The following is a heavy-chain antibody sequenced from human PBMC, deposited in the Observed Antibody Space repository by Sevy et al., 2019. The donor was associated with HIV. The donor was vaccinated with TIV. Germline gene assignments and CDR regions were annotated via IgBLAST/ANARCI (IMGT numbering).Heavy chain of an antibody. V-gene: IGHV3-15*01. CDR3: AAGTGSSDFDY. CDR1: GFTFREAW. Sequence: GGSLRLSCAASGFTFREAWMSWVRQAPGKGLEWVGRIKSKTDAATRDFAASVRGRFSNSRDDSANTVYLVMNNLKPEDTGVYYCAAGTGSSDFDYWGQGTLVTVSS. D-gene: IGHD1-26*01. CDR2: IKSKTDAATR. J-gene: IGHJ4*02.